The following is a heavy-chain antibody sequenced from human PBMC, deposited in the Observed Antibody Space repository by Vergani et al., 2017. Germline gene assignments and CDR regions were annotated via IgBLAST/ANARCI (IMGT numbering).Heavy chain of an antibody. CDR2: IYPAASDT. CDR3: ARHTTYTDS. CDR1: EYSFGNYW. J-gene: IGHJ4*02. V-gene: IGHV5-51*01. Sequence: EVELVQSGPEMRKPGESLKISCKGSEYSFGNYWICWVRQMPGKGLEWMGIIYPAASDTRYSPSFQGQVTISADKSISTPFLQWDSLKASDTALYYCARHTTYTDSWGQGTLVTVSS. D-gene: IGHD1-1*01.